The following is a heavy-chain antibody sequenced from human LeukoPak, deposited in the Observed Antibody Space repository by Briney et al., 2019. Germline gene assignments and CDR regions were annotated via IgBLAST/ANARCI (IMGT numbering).Heavy chain of an antibody. J-gene: IGHJ4*02. V-gene: IGHV4-61*08. Sequence: PSETLSLTCTVSRGSVSTGDYYWTWIRQPPGKGLEWIGYISYSGSTNYNPSLKSRLTISIDTSKNQISLKLSSVTAADTAAYYCARGGAYGEDYWGQGTLVTVSS. D-gene: IGHD4-17*01. CDR1: RGSVSTGDYY. CDR3: ARGGAYGEDY. CDR2: ISYSGST.